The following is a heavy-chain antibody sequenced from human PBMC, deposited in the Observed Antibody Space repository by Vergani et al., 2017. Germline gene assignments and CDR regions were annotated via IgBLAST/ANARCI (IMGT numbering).Heavy chain of an antibody. D-gene: IGHD2-15*01. CDR1: GFTFSSYG. V-gene: IGHV3-30*18. Sequence: VQLVESGGGLVQPGGSLRLSCAASGFTFSSYGMHWVRQAPGKGLEWVAVISYDGSNKYYADSVKGRFTISRDNSKNTLYLQMNSLRAEDTAVYYCAKNLGQYCSGGSCYSGLDYWGQGTLVTVSS. J-gene: IGHJ4*02. CDR2: ISYDGSNK. CDR3: AKNLGQYCSGGSCYSGLDY.